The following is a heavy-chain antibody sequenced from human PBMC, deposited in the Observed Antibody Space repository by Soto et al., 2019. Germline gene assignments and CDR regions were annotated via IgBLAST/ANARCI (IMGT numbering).Heavy chain of an antibody. J-gene: IGHJ6*02. CDR1: GFTFSSYA. Sequence: GGSLRLSCAASGFTFSSYAMSWVRQAPGKGLEWVSAISGSGGSTYYADSVKGRFTISRDNSKNTLYLQMNSLRAEDTAVYYCARDRHQQLGAPYYDSGMDVRGQGTTVTV. D-gene: IGHD6-13*01. CDR2: ISGSGGST. V-gene: IGHV3-23*01. CDR3: ARDRHQQLGAPYYDSGMDV.